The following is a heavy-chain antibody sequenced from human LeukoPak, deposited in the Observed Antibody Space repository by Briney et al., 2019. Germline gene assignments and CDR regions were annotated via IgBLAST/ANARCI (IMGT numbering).Heavy chain of an antibody. Sequence: SETLSLTCTVSGGPISSYYWSWIRQPPGKGLEWIGYIYYSGSTNYNPSLKSRVTISVDTSKNQFSLKLSSVTAADTAVYYCARDQRDFWSGYYYYYMDVWGKGTTVTVSS. V-gene: IGHV4-59*01. J-gene: IGHJ6*03. CDR1: GGPISSYY. CDR3: ARDQRDFWSGYYYYYMDV. D-gene: IGHD3-3*01. CDR2: IYYSGST.